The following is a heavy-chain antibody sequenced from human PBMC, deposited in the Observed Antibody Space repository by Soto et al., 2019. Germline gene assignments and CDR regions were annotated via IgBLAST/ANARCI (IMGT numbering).Heavy chain of an antibody. J-gene: IGHJ3*02. CDR2: IYYGGDT. V-gene: IGHV4-31*03. D-gene: IGHD3-22*01. CDR1: GGSISSGGYY. CDR3: ARDYYDSSGRYSDPFHI. Sequence: QVQLQESGPGLVRPSQTLSLTCTVSGGSISSGGYYWSWIGQHPGKGLEYIGYIYYGGDTYYNPSLKSRVTISVDTSKNQFSLKLRSVTGADTAVYFCARDYYDSSGRYSDPFHIWGQGTRVTVSS.